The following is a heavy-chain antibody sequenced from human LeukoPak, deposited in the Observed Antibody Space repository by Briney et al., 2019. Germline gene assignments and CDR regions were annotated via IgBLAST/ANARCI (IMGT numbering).Heavy chain of an antibody. CDR2: INAGNGNT. J-gene: IGHJ5*02. Sequence: ASVKVSCKASGFTFTSYAMHWVRQAPGQRLDWMGWINAGNGNTRYSQKFQGRVTITRDTSASTAYMELSSLRSEDTAVYYCARYGGVAAAGWFDPWGQGTLVTVSS. D-gene: IGHD4-23*01. CDR3: ARYGGVAAAGWFDP. CDR1: GFTFTSYA. V-gene: IGHV1-3*01.